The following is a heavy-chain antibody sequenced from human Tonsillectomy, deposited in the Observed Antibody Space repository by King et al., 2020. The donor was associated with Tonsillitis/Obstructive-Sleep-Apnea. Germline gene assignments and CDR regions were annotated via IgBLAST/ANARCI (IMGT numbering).Heavy chain of an antibody. Sequence: EVQLVESGGGLVQPGGSLRLSCAASGFTFSSYEMNWVRQAPGKGLEWVSYISSSGRTIYYADSVKGRLTISRDNAKNSLYLQMNSLRAEDTAVYYCARDRTTVTGYYYYMDVWGKGTTVTVSS. CDR2: ISSSGRTI. J-gene: IGHJ6*03. V-gene: IGHV3-48*03. CDR3: ARDRTTVTGYYYYMDV. CDR1: GFTFSSYE. D-gene: IGHD4-11*01.